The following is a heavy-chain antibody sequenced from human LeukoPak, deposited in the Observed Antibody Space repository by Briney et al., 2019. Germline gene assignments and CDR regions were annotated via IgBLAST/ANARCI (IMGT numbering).Heavy chain of an antibody. J-gene: IGHJ6*03. Sequence: SETLSLTCTVSGGSISNYYWSWIRQPPGKGLEWIGYIYYSGSTNYNPSLKSRVTISVDTSKNQFSLKLSSVTAADTAVYYCARIAARDYYYYYMDVWGKGTTVTVSS. CDR3: ARIAARDYYYYYMDV. D-gene: IGHD6-6*01. CDR2: IYYSGST. V-gene: IGHV4-59*01. CDR1: GGSISNYY.